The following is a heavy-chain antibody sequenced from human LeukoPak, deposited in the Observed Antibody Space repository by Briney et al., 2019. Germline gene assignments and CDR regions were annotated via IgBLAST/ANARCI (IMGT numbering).Heavy chain of an antibody. D-gene: IGHD1-26*01. Sequence: GGSLRLSCAASGFIFRDYWMHWVRQAPGKGLVWVSRINTDGGFTRYADSVQGRFIISRDTAKNTLFLQMNSLRAEDTAVYYCAREAKVGGALQYWGQGILVTVSS. V-gene: IGHV3-74*01. CDR2: INTDGGFT. CDR1: GFIFRDYW. J-gene: IGHJ4*02. CDR3: AREAKVGGALQY.